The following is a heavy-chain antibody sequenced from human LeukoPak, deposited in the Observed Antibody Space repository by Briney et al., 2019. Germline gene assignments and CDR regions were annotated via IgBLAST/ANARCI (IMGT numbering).Heavy chain of an antibody. V-gene: IGHV3-23*01. Sequence: PGGSLRLSCAASGFTFSSYAMSWVRQAPGKGLEWVSAISGSGGSTYYADSVKGRFTISRDNSKNTLYLQMNSLRAEDTAVYYCANPYCSSTSCYGDYYYYGMDVWGQGTTVTVSS. CDR1: GFTFSSYA. J-gene: IGHJ6*02. D-gene: IGHD2-2*01. CDR2: ISGSGGST. CDR3: ANPYCSSTSCYGDYYYYGMDV.